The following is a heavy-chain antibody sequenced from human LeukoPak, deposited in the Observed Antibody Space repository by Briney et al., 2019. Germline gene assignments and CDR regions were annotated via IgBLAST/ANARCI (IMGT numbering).Heavy chain of an antibody. D-gene: IGHD6-13*01. CDR1: GGSFIGYY. Sequence: SETLSLTCAVYGGSFIGYYWSWVRQPPGKGLEWIGEINHSGSTNYNPSLKSRVTISVDTSKNQFSLKLSSVTAADTAVYYCARGGIAAAGKFDYWGQGTLVTVSS. CDR2: INHSGST. V-gene: IGHV4-34*01. J-gene: IGHJ4*02. CDR3: ARGGIAAAGKFDY.